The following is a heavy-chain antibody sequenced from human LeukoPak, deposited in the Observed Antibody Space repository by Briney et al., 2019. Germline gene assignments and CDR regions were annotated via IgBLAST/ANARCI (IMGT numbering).Heavy chain of an antibody. V-gene: IGHV3-74*01. CDR1: GFTFRSHW. Sequence: GSLRLSCAASGFTFRSHWMHWVRQTPGKGLVWVSHINNDGSGTSYADSVKGRFTISRDNAKNSLYLQMNSLRAEDTAVYYCARDSYDSSGYYYNYYYYYGMDVWGQGTTVTVSS. CDR2: INNDGSGT. J-gene: IGHJ6*02. D-gene: IGHD3-22*01. CDR3: ARDSYDSSGYYYNYYYYYGMDV.